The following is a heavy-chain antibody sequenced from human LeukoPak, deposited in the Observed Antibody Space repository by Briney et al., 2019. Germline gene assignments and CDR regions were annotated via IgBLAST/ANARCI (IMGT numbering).Heavy chain of an antibody. V-gene: IGHV3-21*06. J-gene: IGHJ5*02. CDR2: ISSSATYI. D-gene: IGHD1-26*01. Sequence: GGSLRLSCAASGFTISAYSMNWVRQPPGKGLEWVSYISSSATYIYYADSVKGRFTISRDNAKNSLSLQMDSLRAEDTAVYYCARDSRQWVEQLPYGWFDPWGQGTLVTVSP. CDR1: GFTISAYS. CDR3: ARDSRQWVEQLPYGWFDP.